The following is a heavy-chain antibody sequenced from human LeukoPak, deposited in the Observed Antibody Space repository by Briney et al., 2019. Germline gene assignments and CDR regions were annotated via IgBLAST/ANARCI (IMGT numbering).Heavy chain of an antibody. Sequence: GGSLRLSCAASGLTLSSYWMHWVRQAPGKGLVWVSRINTVGSSATYADSVKGRFTISRDNAKNTLYLQMNSLRAEDTAVYYCAKARYNMVRGVIEGCLDYWGQGTLVTVSS. V-gene: IGHV3-74*03. CDR3: AKARYNMVRGVIEGCLDY. D-gene: IGHD3-10*01. CDR2: INTVGSSA. J-gene: IGHJ4*02. CDR1: GLTLSSYW.